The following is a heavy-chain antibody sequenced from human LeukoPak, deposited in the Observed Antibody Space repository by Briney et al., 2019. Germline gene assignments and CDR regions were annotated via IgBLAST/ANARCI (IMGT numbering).Heavy chain of an antibody. V-gene: IGHV3-11*01. CDR3: AREKIAAAGTYYYYYMDV. Sequence: GGSLRLSCAASGFTFSDYYMSWIRQAPGKGLEWVSYISSSGSTIYYADSVKGRFTISRDNAKNTLYLQMNSLRAEDTAVYYCAREKIAAAGTYYYYYMDVWGKGTTVTISS. CDR1: GFTFSDYY. J-gene: IGHJ6*03. D-gene: IGHD6-13*01. CDR2: ISSSGSTI.